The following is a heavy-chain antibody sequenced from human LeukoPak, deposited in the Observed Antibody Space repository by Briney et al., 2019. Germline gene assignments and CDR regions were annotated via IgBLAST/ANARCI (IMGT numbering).Heavy chain of an antibody. Sequence: PGGSLRLSCAASGFTFSSYWMSWVRQAPGKGLEWVANIKQDGSEKYYVDSVKGRFTISRDNAKNSLYLQMNSPRAEDTAVYYCARGHVLLWFGEFRYWGQGTLVTVSS. CDR2: IKQDGSEK. V-gene: IGHV3-7*03. J-gene: IGHJ4*02. CDR3: ARGHVLLWFGEFRY. CDR1: GFTFSSYW. D-gene: IGHD3-10*01.